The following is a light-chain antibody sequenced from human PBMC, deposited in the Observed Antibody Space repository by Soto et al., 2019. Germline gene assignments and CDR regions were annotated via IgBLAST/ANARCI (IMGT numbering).Light chain of an antibody. CDR2: LEGSGNY. CDR1: SGHSSYI. CDR3: ETWVSNTYV. J-gene: IGLJ1*01. V-gene: IGLV4-60*02. Sequence: QSVLTQSSSASASLGSSVKLTCTLSSGHSSYIIAWHQQQPGKAPRYLMKLEGSGNYNTGSGVPDRFSGSSSEADRYLTISNLQFEDEADYYCETWVSNTYVFGTGTKLTVL.